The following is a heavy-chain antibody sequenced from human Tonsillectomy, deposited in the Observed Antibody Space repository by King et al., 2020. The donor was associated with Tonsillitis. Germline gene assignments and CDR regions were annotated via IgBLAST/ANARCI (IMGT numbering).Heavy chain of an antibody. Sequence: VQLQESGPGLVKPSETLSLTCDVSAYSISSGYYWGWIRQPPGKGLEWIGNIDHSGSTYYNPSLKSRVTISVDTSKNQFSLKLSFVTAADTAVYYCARVDSGGRLNYYYHYGMDVWGQGTTVTVSS. J-gene: IGHJ6*02. CDR3: ARVDSGGRLNYYYHYGMDV. CDR1: AYSISSGYY. CDR2: IDHSGST. D-gene: IGHD2-15*01. V-gene: IGHV4-38-2*01.